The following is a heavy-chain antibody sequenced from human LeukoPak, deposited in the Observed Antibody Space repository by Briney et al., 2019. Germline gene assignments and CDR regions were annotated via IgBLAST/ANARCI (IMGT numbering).Heavy chain of an antibody. J-gene: IGHJ4*02. D-gene: IGHD1-1*01. CDR2: ISSSSGSI. V-gene: IGHV3-21*01. Sequence: PGGSLRLSCAASGFTFSSYAMSWVRQAPGKGLEWVSSISSSSGSIYYADSVKGRFTISRDNAKNSLYLQMNSLRAEDTAVYYCARDWNYYSCWGQGTLVTVSS. CDR1: GFTFSSYA. CDR3: ARDWNYYSC.